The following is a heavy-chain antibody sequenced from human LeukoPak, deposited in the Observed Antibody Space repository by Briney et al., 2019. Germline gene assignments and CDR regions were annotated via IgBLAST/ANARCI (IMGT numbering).Heavy chain of an antibody. J-gene: IGHJ4*02. CDR1: GFTFSSYG. CDR3: ARGDQYSYGYDY. V-gene: IGHV3-30*02. CDR2: IRYDGSNQ. D-gene: IGHD5-18*01. Sequence: GGSLRLSCAASGFTFSSYGMHWVRQAPGKGLEWVAFIRYDGSNQYYADSVKGRFTISRDNSKNTLYLQMNSLRAEDTAVYYCARGDQYSYGYDYWGQGTLVTVSS.